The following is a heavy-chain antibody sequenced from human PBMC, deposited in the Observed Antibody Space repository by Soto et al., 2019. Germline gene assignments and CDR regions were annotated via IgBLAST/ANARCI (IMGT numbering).Heavy chain of an antibody. V-gene: IGHV4-34*01. D-gene: IGHD6-13*01. CDR1: GGSFSGYY. Sequence: PSETLPLTCAVYGGSFSGYYWSWIRQPPGKGLEWIGEINHSGSTNYNPSLKSRVTISVDTSKNQFSLKLSSVTAADTAVYYCARGSGYSSSLYRYYYYGIEVWGQGTTVTVFS. CDR2: INHSGST. CDR3: ARGSGYSSSLYRYYYYGIEV. J-gene: IGHJ6*02.